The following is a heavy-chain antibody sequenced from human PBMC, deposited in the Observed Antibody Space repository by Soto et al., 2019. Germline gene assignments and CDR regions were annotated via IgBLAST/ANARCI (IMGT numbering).Heavy chain of an antibody. Sequence: GESLKISCEASGYSSTNYWVGWVRQLPSKGLEWMGIIYPGDSDTRYSPSFPGQVTISYDKPISTAYLQWSSLKASDTAMYYCARSPTEPLATTVNFDYWGQGTLVTVSS. CDR1: GYSSTNYW. D-gene: IGHD4-17*01. CDR2: IYPGDSDT. J-gene: IGHJ4*02. V-gene: IGHV5-51*04. CDR3: ARSPTEPLATTVNFDY.